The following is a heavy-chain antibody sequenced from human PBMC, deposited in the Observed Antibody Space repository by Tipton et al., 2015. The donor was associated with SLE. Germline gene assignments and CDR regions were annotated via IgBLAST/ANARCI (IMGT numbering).Heavy chain of an antibody. CDR3: ARPGGTARTPPEY. J-gene: IGHJ4*02. Sequence: QLVQSGAEVKKPGESLKISCKGFGYSFPSYWIGWVRQMPGKGLEWMGIIYPGDSDTKYSPSFQGQVIISADKSINTVYLQWSSLKASDSAIYYCARPGGTARTPPEYWGQGTLVTISS. V-gene: IGHV5-51*01. CDR1: GYSFPSYW. D-gene: IGHD5-18*01. CDR2: IYPGDSDT.